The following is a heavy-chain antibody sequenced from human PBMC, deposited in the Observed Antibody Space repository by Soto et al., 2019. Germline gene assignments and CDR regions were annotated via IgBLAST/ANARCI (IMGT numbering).Heavy chain of an antibody. Sequence: SETLSLTCAVYGGSFSGYYWSWIRQPPGKGLEWIGEINHSGSTNYNPSLKSRVTISVDTSKNQFSLKLSSVTAADTAVYYCARAPDYGDYSDWFDPWGQGTLVTVSS. J-gene: IGHJ5*02. CDR3: ARAPDYGDYSDWFDP. CDR1: GGSFSGYY. D-gene: IGHD4-17*01. CDR2: INHSGST. V-gene: IGHV4-34*01.